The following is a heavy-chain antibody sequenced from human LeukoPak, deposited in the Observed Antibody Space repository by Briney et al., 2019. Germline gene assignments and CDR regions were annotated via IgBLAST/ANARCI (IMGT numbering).Heavy chain of an antibody. J-gene: IGHJ4*02. CDR2: IRPEGTTT. CDR3: ARDLDWILFDY. D-gene: IGHD3-9*01. Sequence: GGSLRLSCAASGFTFSTYWMHWVRQAPEKGLVWVPRIRPEGTTTAYADSVKGRFTISRDNAKNTLFLQMNSLSAEDTAVYYCARDLDWILFDYWGQGTLVTVSS. CDR1: GFTFSTYW. V-gene: IGHV3-74*03.